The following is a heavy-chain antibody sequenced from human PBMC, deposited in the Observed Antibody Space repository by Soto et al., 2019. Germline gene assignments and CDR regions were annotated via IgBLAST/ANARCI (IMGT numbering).Heavy chain of an antibody. V-gene: IGHV3-23*01. D-gene: IGHD5-18*01. CDR2: IRGSGGRT. CDR1: GFTFSSYA. J-gene: IGHJ6*03. CDR3: AKVDTAMDKTSYYYYYYYMDV. Sequence: EVQLLESGGGLVQPGGSLRISCAASGFTFSSYAMRWVRQAPGKGLEWVSAIRGSGGRTYYADSVKGRFTISRDNSKNTLHLQMNSLRDEDTAVYYCAKVDTAMDKTSYYYYYYYMDVWGKGTTVTVSS.